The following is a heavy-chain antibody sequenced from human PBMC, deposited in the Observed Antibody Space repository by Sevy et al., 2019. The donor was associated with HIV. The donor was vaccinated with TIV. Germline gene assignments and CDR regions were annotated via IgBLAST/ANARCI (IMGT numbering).Heavy chain of an antibody. CDR3: AREGGGTYYYDSSGYYPHDAFDI. CDR2: IYYSGST. Sequence: SETLSLTCTVSGGSISSYYWSWIRQPPGKGLEWIGYIYYSGSTNYNPSLKSRLTFTLETSKNQFSLKLGSVTAADTAVYYGAREGGGTYYYDSSGYYPHDAFDIWGQGTMVTVSS. V-gene: IGHV4-59*01. D-gene: IGHD3-22*01. J-gene: IGHJ3*02. CDR1: GGSISSYY.